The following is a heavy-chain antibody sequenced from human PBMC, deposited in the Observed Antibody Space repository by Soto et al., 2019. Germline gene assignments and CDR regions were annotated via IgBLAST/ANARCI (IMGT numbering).Heavy chain of an antibody. CDR1: GDTFSSYA. V-gene: IGHV1-69*13. CDR3: ARDGSGYRSRASPMDV. Sequence: GPSVKVSCKASGDTFSSYAISWVRQAPGQGLEWMGGIIPIFGTANYAQKFQGRVTITADESTSTAYMELSSLRSEDTAVYYCARDGSGYRSRASPMDVWGQGTTVTVSS. CDR2: IIPIFGTA. D-gene: IGHD3-22*01. J-gene: IGHJ6*02.